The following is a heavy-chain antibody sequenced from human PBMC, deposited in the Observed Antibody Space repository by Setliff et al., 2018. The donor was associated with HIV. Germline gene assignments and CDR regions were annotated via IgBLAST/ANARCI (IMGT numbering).Heavy chain of an antibody. J-gene: IGHJ4*02. Sequence: ASVKVSCKPSGYTFSSSHDLHWVRQVPGQGLEWMGWINLVTGKTAYLQKFQGRVTITRDTSASTASTAYMEMSGLSSGDTAIYYCANGGSGGQFDYWGQGTLVTVSS. CDR2: INLVTGKT. CDR1: GYTFSSSHD. D-gene: IGHD3-16*01. CDR3: ANGGSGGQFDY. V-gene: IGHV1-3*01.